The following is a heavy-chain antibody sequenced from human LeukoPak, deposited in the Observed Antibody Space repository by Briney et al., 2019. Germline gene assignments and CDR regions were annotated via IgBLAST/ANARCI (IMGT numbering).Heavy chain of an antibody. J-gene: IGHJ6*02. V-gene: IGHV3-66*01. Sequence: RAGGSLRLSCAASGLSVSHNYMTWVRQAPGKGLQWVSMIRSDTGTDYADSVKGRFTISRDSSNNTLFLQMNSLRAEDTAVYYCARESNRRLHYYGIDVWGQGTTVTVSS. CDR1: GLSVSHNY. D-gene: IGHD2-15*01. CDR3: ARESNRRLHYYGIDV. CDR2: IRSDTGT.